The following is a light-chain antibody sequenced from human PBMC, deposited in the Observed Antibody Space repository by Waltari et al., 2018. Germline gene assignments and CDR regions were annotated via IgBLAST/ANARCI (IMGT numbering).Light chain of an antibody. J-gene: IGLJ3*02. CDR1: KLGDKY. CDR3: QAGDSSTGV. CDR2: QDT. V-gene: IGLV3-1*01. Sequence: SSALAQPPSVSVSPGQTASITCSGDKLGDKYASWYQQRPGHSPVLVIYQDTKRPSGIPERFSGSNAGNTATLTISGTQALDEADYYCQAGDSSTGVFGGGTKLTVL.